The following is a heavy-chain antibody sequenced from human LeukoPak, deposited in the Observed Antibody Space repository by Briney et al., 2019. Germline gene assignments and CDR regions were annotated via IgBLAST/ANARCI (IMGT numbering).Heavy chain of an antibody. CDR3: ARDSGRAYYDILTGYFENNWFDP. V-gene: IGHV3-33*01. CDR1: GFTFNRFG. J-gene: IGHJ5*02. D-gene: IGHD3-9*01. CDR2: IWYDGSNK. Sequence: GGSLRLSCATSGFTFNRFGRHWVRQAPGKGLEWVAVIWYDGSNKYYADSVKGRFTISRDNSKNTLYLQMNSLRAEDTAVYYCARDSGRAYYDILTGYFENNWFDPWGQGTLVTVSS.